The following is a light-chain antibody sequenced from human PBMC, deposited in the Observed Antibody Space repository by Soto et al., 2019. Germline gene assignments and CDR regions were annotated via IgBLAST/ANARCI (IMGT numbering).Light chain of an antibody. J-gene: IGKJ1*01. V-gene: IGKV3D-15*01. Sequence: EIVMTQSPATLSVSPGERATLSCRASQSVSSNLAWYQQKPGQAPRLLIYGASTRATGIPARFSGSGSGTEFTLTISYLRPEDSAVYYCQDYNTWPLSTFGQGTKVDIK. CDR3: QDYNTWPLST. CDR1: QSVSSN. CDR2: GAS.